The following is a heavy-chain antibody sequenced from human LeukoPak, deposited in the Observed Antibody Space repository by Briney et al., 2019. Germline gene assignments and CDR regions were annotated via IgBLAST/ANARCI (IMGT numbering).Heavy chain of an antibody. D-gene: IGHD3-22*01. CDR3: ANFGKATYYYDSSGYYMDY. CDR1: GYTFTGYY. CDR2: INPNSGGT. Sequence: ASVKVSCKASGYTFTGYYMHWVRQAPGQGLEWMGWINPNSGGTNYAQKFQGRVTMTRDTSISTAYMELSRLRSDDTAVYYCANFGKATYYYDSSGYYMDYWGQGTLVTVSS. J-gene: IGHJ4*02. V-gene: IGHV1-2*02.